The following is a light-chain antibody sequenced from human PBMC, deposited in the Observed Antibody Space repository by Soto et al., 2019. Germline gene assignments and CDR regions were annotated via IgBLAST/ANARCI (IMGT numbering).Light chain of an antibody. CDR1: SSDVGGYNY. J-gene: IGLJ2*01. V-gene: IGLV2-14*03. CDR3: SSYTTTSTHL. CDR2: DVR. Sequence: QSVLTQPASVSGSPGQSITISCTGTSSDVGGYNYVSWYQQHPDKAPKLVIFDVRDRPSGVSNRFSGSKSGTTASLTISGLQPGDEAEYYCSSYTTTSTHLFGGGTKLTVL.